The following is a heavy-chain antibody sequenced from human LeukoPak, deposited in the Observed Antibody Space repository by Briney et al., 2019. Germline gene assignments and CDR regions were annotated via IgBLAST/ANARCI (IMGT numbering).Heavy chain of an antibody. CDR1: GGSFIGYY. CDR2: INHSGST. J-gene: IGHJ4*02. CDR3: ARGYSSSWYGY. D-gene: IGHD6-13*01. Sequence: SETLSLTCAVYGGSFIGYYWSWIRQPPGKGLEWIGEINHSGSTNYNPSLKSRVTISVDTSKNQFSLKLSSVTAADTAVYYCARGYSSSWYGYWGQGTLVTVSS. V-gene: IGHV4-34*01.